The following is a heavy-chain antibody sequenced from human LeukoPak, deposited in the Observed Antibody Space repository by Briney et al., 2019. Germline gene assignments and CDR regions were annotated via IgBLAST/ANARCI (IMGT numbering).Heavy chain of an antibody. Sequence: SETLSLTCTVSGGSISSGGYYWSWIRQHPGKGLEWIGYIYYSGSTYYNPSLKSRVTISVDTSKNQFSLKLSSVTAADTAVYYCARESRIVVFESHFDYWGQGTLVTVSS. CDR2: IYYSGST. J-gene: IGHJ4*02. V-gene: IGHV4-31*03. CDR3: ARESRIVVFESHFDY. CDR1: GGSISSGGYY. D-gene: IGHD3-22*01.